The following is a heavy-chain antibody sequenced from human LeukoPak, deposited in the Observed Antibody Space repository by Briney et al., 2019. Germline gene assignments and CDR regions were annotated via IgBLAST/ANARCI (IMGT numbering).Heavy chain of an antibody. V-gene: IGHV1-2*02. D-gene: IGHD3-3*01. Sequence: ASVIVSCKASGYTFTGYYMHWVRQAPGQGLEWMGWINPNSGGTNYAQKFQGSVTMTRDTSISTTHMELSRLRSDDTAVYYCARVWSGYPFDYWGQGTLVTVSS. CDR3: ARVWSGYPFDY. CDR2: INPNSGGT. CDR1: GYTFTGYY. J-gene: IGHJ4*02.